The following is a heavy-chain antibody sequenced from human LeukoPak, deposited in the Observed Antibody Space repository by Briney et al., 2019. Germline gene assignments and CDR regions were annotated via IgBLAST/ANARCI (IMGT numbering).Heavy chain of an antibody. CDR3: AGGPYCSSTSCYYLY. Sequence: ASVKVSCKASGYTFTGYYMHWVRQAPGQGLEWMGWINPNSGGTNYAQKFQGRVTMTRDTSISTAYMELSRLRSDDTAVYYCAGGPYCSSTSCYYLYWGQGTLVTISS. V-gene: IGHV1-2*02. D-gene: IGHD2-2*01. CDR1: GYTFTGYY. CDR2: INPNSGGT. J-gene: IGHJ4*02.